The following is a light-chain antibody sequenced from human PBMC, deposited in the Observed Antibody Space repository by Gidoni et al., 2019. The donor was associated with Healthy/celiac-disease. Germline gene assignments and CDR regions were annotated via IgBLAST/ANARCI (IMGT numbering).Light chain of an antibody. V-gene: IGKV1-39*01. CDR2: AAS. Sequence: DSQITQSPSSLSASVGARVTITCRESQSISSYLNWYQQKPGKAPKLLIYAASSLQSGVPARFSGSGSGTDFTLTISSLQPVDFATYYCQQSYSTPLTFGGGTKVEIK. J-gene: IGKJ4*01. CDR3: QQSYSTPLT. CDR1: QSISSY.